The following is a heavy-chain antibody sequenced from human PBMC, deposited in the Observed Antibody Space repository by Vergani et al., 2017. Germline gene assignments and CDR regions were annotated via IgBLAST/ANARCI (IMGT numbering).Heavy chain of an antibody. Sequence: QVQLVQSGAEVKKPGASVKVSCKASGYTFTSYGISWVRQAPGQGLEWMGWISAYNGNTNYAQKLQGIVTLTKDTSTSTAYMELRSLRSDDTAVYYCARDPDSVVVPAATCYYYYYGMDVWGQGTTVTVSS. CDR3: ARDPDSVVVPAATCYYYYYGMDV. V-gene: IGHV1-18*04. D-gene: IGHD2-2*01. CDR1: GYTFTSYG. CDR2: ISAYNGNT. J-gene: IGHJ6*02.